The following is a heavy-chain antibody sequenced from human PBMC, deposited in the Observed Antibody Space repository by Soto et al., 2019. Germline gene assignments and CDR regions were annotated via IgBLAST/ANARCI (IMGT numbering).Heavy chain of an antibody. J-gene: IGHJ4*02. Sequence: ASVKVSCKASGYIFTRYGMHWVRQAPGQRLEWMGWIDAGNGHTKYSRRLQGRVTITRDTSATTAYMELSSLRSEDTAIYYCARGYSTNWPKTYDYWGQGTLVTVS. CDR3: ARGYSTNWPKTYDY. D-gene: IGHD6-13*01. CDR1: GYIFTRYG. CDR2: IDAGNGHT. V-gene: IGHV1-3*01.